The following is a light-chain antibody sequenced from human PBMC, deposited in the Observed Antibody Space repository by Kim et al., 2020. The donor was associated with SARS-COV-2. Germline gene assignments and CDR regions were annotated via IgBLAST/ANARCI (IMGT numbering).Light chain of an antibody. CDR3: SSYTSSSTLG. CDR2: DVS. Sequence: QSALTQPASVSGSPGQSITISCTGTSSDVGGYNYVSWYQQHPGKALKLMIYDVSNRPSGVSNRFSVSKSGNTASLTISGRQAEDEADYYCSSYTSSSTLGFGGGTQLTVL. J-gene: IGLJ3*02. CDR1: SSDVGGYNY. V-gene: IGLV2-14*03.